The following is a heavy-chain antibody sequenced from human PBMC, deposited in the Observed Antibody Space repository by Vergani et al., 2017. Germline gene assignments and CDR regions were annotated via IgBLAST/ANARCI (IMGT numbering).Heavy chain of an antibody. CDR1: GYTFTSYD. CDR2: MNPNSGNT. J-gene: IGHJ6*03. D-gene: IGHD3-3*01. CDR3: ARLASRVTIFSVVSGYMDV. Sequence: QVQLVQSGAEVKKPGASVKVSCKASGYTFTSYDINWVRQATGQGLEWMGWMNPNSGNTGYAQKFQGRVTMTRNTSISTAYMELSSLRSEDTAVYYCARLASRVTIFSVVSGYMDVWGKVTTVTVSS. V-gene: IGHV1-8*01.